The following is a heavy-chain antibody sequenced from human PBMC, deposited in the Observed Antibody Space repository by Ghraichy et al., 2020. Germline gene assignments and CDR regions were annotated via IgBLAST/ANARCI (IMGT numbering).Heavy chain of an antibody. D-gene: IGHD2-2*01. CDR3: ARDRYQRDYYYYGMDV. CDR2: IYYSGST. J-gene: IGHJ6*02. CDR1: GGSISSGGYY. Sequence: SQTLSLTCTVSGGSISSGGYYWSWIRQHPGKGLEWIGYIYYSGSTYYNPSLKSRVTISVDTSKNQFSLKLSSVTAADTAVYYCARDRYQRDYYYYGMDVWGQGTTVTVSS. V-gene: IGHV4-31*03.